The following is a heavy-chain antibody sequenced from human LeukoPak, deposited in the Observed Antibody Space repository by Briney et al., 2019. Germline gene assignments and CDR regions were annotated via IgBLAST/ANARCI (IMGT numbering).Heavy chain of an antibody. J-gene: IGHJ4*02. V-gene: IGHV3-23*01. Sequence: GGSLRLSCAASGFTFSSYSMNWVRQAPGKGLEWVSIISDSGDSTYYADSVKGRFTISRDTSMNTLYLQMNSLRADDTAIYYCARLYSGSSSWYDYWGQGTLVTVSS. D-gene: IGHD1-26*01. CDR1: GFTFSSYS. CDR2: ISDSGDST. CDR3: ARLYSGSSSWYDY.